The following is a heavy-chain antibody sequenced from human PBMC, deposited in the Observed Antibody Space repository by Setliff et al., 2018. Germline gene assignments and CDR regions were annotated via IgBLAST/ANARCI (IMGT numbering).Heavy chain of an antibody. CDR2: IYPGDSDT. J-gene: IGHJ3*02. CDR1: GYRFSSHW. V-gene: IGHV5-51*01. Sequence: GESLKISCKGSGYRFSSHWIGWVRQMPGKGLEWMGIIYPGDSDTRYSPSFQGQVTISADTSINTAYLQWSSLKASDTAMYSCARRNTAMVYGFDIWGQGTMVTVSS. D-gene: IGHD5-18*01. CDR3: ARRNTAMVYGFDI.